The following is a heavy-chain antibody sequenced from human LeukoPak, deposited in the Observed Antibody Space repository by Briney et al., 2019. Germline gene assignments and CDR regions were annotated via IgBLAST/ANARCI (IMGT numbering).Heavy chain of an antibody. Sequence: ASVKVSCKASGGTFSSYAISWVRLAPGQGLEWMGGIIPIFGTANYAQKLQGRVTITTDESTSTAYMELSSLRSDDTAVYYCARDIVRAVAALGYWGQGTLVTVSS. CDR3: ARDIVRAVAALGY. CDR1: GGTFSSYA. D-gene: IGHD6-19*01. J-gene: IGHJ4*02. V-gene: IGHV1-69*05. CDR2: IIPIFGTA.